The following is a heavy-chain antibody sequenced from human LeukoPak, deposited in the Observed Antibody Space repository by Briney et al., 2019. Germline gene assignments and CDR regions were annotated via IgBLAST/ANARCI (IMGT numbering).Heavy chain of an antibody. Sequence: ASVKVSCKASGYTFTGYYIHWVRQAPGQGLEYMGWINPHTGGTENAQKFQGRVTMTTDMSISTAYMELSRLRSDDTAVYYCAKSPRGFLYYFDYWGQGALVTVSS. CDR1: GYTFTGYY. CDR2: INPHTGGT. J-gene: IGHJ4*02. V-gene: IGHV1-2*02. CDR3: AKSPRGFLYYFDY. D-gene: IGHD2/OR15-2a*01.